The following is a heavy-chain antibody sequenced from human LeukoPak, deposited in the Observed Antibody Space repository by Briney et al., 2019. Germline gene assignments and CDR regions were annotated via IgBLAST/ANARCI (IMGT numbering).Heavy chain of an antibody. CDR1: GFTFSSYS. J-gene: IGHJ3*02. Sequence: GGSLRLSCAASGFTFSSYSMNWVRQAPGKGLEWVSSISSSSSYIYYADSVKGRFTISRDNAKNSLYLQMNSLRAEDTAVYYCAREGITGTTRDDAFDIWGQGTMVTVSS. CDR3: AREGITGTTRDDAFDI. V-gene: IGHV3-21*01. CDR2: ISSSSSYI. D-gene: IGHD1-7*01.